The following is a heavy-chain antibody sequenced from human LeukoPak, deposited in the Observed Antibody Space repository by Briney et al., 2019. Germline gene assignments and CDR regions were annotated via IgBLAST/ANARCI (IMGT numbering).Heavy chain of an antibody. D-gene: IGHD3-16*01. CDR2: ISGSDGST. Sequence: GGTLRLSCAASGFIFSSSGMSWVRQAPGKGLEWVSGISGSDGSTNYADSVKGRITISRDNAENTLYLQMNNLRPDDTAFYFCVKEGVEYSYSYGDYWGQGTLVTVSS. V-gene: IGHV3-23*01. CDR1: GFIFSSSG. CDR3: VKEGVEYSYSYGDY. J-gene: IGHJ4*02.